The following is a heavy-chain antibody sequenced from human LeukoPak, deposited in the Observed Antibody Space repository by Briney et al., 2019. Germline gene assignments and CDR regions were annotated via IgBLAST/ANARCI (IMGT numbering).Heavy chain of an antibody. Sequence: SETLSLTCTVSGGSISSGSYYWSWIRQPAGKGLEWIGRIYTSGSTNYNPSLKSRVTMSVDTSKNQFSLKLSSVTAADTAVYYCARGLYDFWSGLHYYMDVWGKGTTVTVSS. CDR2: IYTSGST. D-gene: IGHD3-3*01. CDR1: GGSISSGSYY. V-gene: IGHV4-61*02. CDR3: ARGLYDFWSGLHYYMDV. J-gene: IGHJ6*03.